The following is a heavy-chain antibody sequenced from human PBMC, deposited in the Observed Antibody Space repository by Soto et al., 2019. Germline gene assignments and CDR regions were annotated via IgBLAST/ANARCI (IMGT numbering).Heavy chain of an antibody. V-gene: IGHV6-1*01. CDR3: ARVVYSSSGGYYYGMDV. J-gene: IGHJ6*02. CDR1: GDSVSSNSAA. Sequence: SQTLSLTCATSGDSVSSNSAAWNWIRQSPSRGLEWLGRTYYRSKWYNDYAVSVKSRITINPDTSKNQFSLQLNSVTPEDTAVYYCARVVYSSSGGYYYGMDVWGQGTTVTVSS. CDR2: TYYRSKWYN. D-gene: IGHD6-6*01.